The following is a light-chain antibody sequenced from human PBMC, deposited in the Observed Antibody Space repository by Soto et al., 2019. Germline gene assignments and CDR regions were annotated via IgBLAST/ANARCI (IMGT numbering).Light chain of an antibody. CDR2: GAS. CDR3: QQYSGSPIT. J-gene: IGKJ5*01. Sequence: ELVLMQSPGTLSLSPGERATLSCRASQRINTNYLARYQQKPGQAPRLLISGASIRATATPDRFSGSGSGTDFTLTIAGLEPADSGMYYCQQYSGSPITFGQGTRLEIK. V-gene: IGKV3-20*01. CDR1: QRINTNY.